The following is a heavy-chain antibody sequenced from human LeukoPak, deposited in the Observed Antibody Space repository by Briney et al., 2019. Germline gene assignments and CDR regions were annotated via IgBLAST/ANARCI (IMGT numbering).Heavy chain of an antibody. J-gene: IGHJ4*02. D-gene: IGHD3-10*01. CDR1: GYTFTSYG. V-gene: IGHV1-18*01. CDR3: ARVLGELLWFGETGGYFDY. CDR2: ISAYNGNT. Sequence: ASVKVSCKASGYTFTSYGISWVRQAPGQGLEWMGWISAYNGNTNYAQKLQGRVTMTTDTSTSTAYMELRSLRSDDTAVYYCARVLGELLWFGETGGYFDYWGQGTLATVSS.